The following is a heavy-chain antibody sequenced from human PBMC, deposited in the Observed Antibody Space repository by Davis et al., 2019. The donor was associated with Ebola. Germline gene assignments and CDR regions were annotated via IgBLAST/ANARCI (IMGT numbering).Heavy chain of an antibody. D-gene: IGHD3-9*01. CDR3: ARGWGGYFDWLLSIQDYGMDV. Sequence: GESLKISCAASGFTFSSYGMHWVRQAPGKGLEWVAVISYDGSNKYYADSVKGRFTISRDNSKNTLYLQMNSLRAEDTAVYYCARGWGGYFDWLLSIQDYGMDVWGQGTSVTVSS. CDR2: ISYDGSNK. CDR1: GFTFSSYG. V-gene: IGHV3-30*19. J-gene: IGHJ6*02.